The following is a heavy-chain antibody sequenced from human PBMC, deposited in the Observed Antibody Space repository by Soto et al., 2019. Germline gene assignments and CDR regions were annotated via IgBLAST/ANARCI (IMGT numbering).Heavy chain of an antibody. D-gene: IGHD2-2*01. Sequence: GESLKISCKGSGYSFTSYWIGWVRQMPGKGLEWMGIIYPGDSDTRYSPSFQGQVTISADKSISTAYLQWSSLKASDTAIYYCARRLSCSSTSCYQFDPWGQGTLVTVSS. CDR1: GYSFTSYW. V-gene: IGHV5-51*01. CDR3: ARRLSCSSTSCYQFDP. J-gene: IGHJ5*02. CDR2: IYPGDSDT.